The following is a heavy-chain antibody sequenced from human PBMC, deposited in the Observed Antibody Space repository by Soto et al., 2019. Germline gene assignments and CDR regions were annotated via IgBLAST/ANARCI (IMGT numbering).Heavy chain of an antibody. CDR3: ARDMGPNGYNYYYFGMDV. CDR2: ISYDGSDK. V-gene: IGHV3-30-3*01. CDR1: GFTFSNYA. D-gene: IGHD5-18*01. Sequence: QVHLVESGGGVVQPGRSLRLSCAASGFTFSNYAMHWVRQAPGKGLEWVAVISYDGSDKYNANSVKGRFTISRDNSKNTLYLQMNSLRAEDTAVYYCARDMGPNGYNYYYFGMDVWGQGTTVTVSS. J-gene: IGHJ6*02.